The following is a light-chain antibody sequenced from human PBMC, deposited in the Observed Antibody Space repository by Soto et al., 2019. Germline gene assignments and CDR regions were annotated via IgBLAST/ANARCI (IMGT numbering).Light chain of an antibody. CDR3: QQTNSFPLLT. J-gene: IGKJ4*01. CDR2: AAS. V-gene: IGKV1D-12*01. CDR1: QGIGSW. Sequence: DIQMTQSPSSVSASVGDRVTISCRASQGIGSWLAWYQQKPGKAPKLLIYAASSLQSGVSSRFSGSGSGTDFTLTINSLQPEDFATYYCQQTNSFPLLTFGGGTKVDIK.